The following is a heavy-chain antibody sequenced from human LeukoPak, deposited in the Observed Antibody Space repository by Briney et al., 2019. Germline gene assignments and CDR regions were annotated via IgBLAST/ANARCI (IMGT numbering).Heavy chain of an antibody. CDR2: IYHSGST. CDR1: GYSISSGYY. Sequence: SETLSLTCAVSGYSISSGYYWGWIRQPPGKGLEWIGSIYHSGSTYYNPSLKSRVTISVDTSKNQFSLRLSSVTAADTAVYYCARAEVVVAATRLPYNWFDPWAREPWLPSPQ. CDR3: ARAEVVVAATRLPYNWFDP. J-gene: IGHJ5*02. D-gene: IGHD2-15*01. V-gene: IGHV4-38-2*01.